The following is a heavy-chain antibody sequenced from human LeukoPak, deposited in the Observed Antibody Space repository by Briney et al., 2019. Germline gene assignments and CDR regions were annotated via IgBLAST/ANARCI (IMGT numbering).Heavy chain of an antibody. CDR3: ARSWSSSLPFGY. V-gene: IGHV4-59*08. CDR2: IYYSGNT. CDR1: GGSISSYY. J-gene: IGHJ4*02. D-gene: IGHD6-13*01. Sequence: SETLSLTCTVSGGSISSYYWSWIRQPPGKGLEWVGYIYYSGNTNYNPSLKSRVTISVDTSKNQFSLKLSSMTAADTAVYYCARSWSSSLPFGYWGQGTLVTVSS.